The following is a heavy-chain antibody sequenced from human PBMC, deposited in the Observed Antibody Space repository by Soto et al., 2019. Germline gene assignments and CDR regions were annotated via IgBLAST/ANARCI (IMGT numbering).Heavy chain of an antibody. Sequence: QVQVVESGGGVVQPGRSLRLSCAASGFTFSSFGMHWVRQAPGKGLEWVALIWYDGSKKSYGDSVKGRFTISRDNSRNTVYLHMISLRADDTAVYYCARDAAYYSLWSGYYPSRNGMDVWGQGTTVTVSS. J-gene: IGHJ6*02. D-gene: IGHD3-3*01. CDR2: IWYDGSKK. V-gene: IGHV3-33*01. CDR3: ARDAAYYSLWSGYYPSRNGMDV. CDR1: GFTFSSFG.